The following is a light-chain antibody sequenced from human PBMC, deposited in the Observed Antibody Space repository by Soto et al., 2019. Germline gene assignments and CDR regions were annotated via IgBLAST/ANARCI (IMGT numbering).Light chain of an antibody. CDR3: QQSYSSPPWT. J-gene: IGKJ1*01. CDR1: QSISTY. Sequence: DIQMTQSPSSLSASVGDRVTISCRASQSISTYLNWYQQKPGTAPRLLIYRASSVKSGVPPRFSGSGSGRDFTLTISSLRPEDIATYFCQQSYSSPPWTFGQGNKVEVK. V-gene: IGKV1-39*01. CDR2: RAS.